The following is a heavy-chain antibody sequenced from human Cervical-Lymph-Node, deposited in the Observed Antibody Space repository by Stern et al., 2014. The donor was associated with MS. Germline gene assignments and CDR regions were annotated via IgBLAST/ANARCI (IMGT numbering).Heavy chain of an antibody. D-gene: IGHD1-1*01. CDR2: IYYSGTT. V-gene: IGHV4-30-4*01. Sequence: VQLVESGPGLVKPSQTLSLACAVSGASVGGGDWYWSWIRQPPGKGLEWLGHIYYSGTTYYKPSLKSRLIISLDTYKNQFSLNLTSVTAADTAVYYCAGAIGKYELLESFDMWGQGTMVTVSS. CDR3: AGAIGKYELLESFDM. CDR1: GASVGGGDWY. J-gene: IGHJ3*02.